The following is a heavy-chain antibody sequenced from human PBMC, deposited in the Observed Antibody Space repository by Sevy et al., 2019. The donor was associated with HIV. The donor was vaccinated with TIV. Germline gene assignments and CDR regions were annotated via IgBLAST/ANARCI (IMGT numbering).Heavy chain of an antibody. V-gene: IGHV3-30*02. CDR1: GFTFSSYG. CDR2: IRYDGSNK. CDR3: AKGPLKTYYDFWSGYYYVDY. D-gene: IGHD3-3*01. J-gene: IGHJ4*02. Sequence: GGSLRLSCAASGFTFSSYGMHWVRQAPGKGLEWVAFIRYDGSNKYYADSVKGRFTISRDNSKNTLYLQMNSLRAEDTAVYYCAKGPLKTYYDFWSGYYYVDYWGQGTLVTVSS.